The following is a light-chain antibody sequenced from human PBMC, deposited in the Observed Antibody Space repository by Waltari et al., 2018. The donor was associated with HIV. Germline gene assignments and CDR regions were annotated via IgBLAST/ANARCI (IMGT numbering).Light chain of an antibody. V-gene: IGLV2-8*01. CDR3: SSYAGSNNYVV. Sequence: QSALTQPPSASGSPGQPVTIACTGTSSDVGGYNYVSWYQQYPGKAPKLMIYEVTKRPAGVPDRFSGSKSGNTAARTGSGLQAEDEADYYCSSYAGSNNYVVFGGGTRLTVL. CDR2: EVT. J-gene: IGLJ2*01. CDR1: SSDVGGYNY.